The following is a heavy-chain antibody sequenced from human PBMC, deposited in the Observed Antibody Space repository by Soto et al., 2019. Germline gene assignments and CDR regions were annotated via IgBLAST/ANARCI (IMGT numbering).Heavy chain of an antibody. D-gene: IGHD3-10*01. CDR3: TRSLLWFGRGSYWYFDL. J-gene: IGHJ2*01. V-gene: IGHV3-49*03. CDR2: IRSKAYAGTT. Sequence: LRLSSTASGFTSGDYAMSWFRQAPGKGLEWVGFIRSKAYAGTTEYAASVKGSFTSSSDDSKSIAYLQMNSLKTEDTAVYYCTRSLLWFGRGSYWYFDLWGRGTLVTVSS. CDR1: GFTSGDYA.